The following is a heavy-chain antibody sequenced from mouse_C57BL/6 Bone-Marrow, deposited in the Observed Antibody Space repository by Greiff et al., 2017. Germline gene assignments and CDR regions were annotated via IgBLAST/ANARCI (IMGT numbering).Heavy chain of an antibody. CDR3: ASGYYVLPFDY. CDR1: GYSITSGYY. CDR2: ISYDGSN. D-gene: IGHD2-3*01. Sequence: VQLKQSGPGLVKPSQSLSLTCSVTGYSITSGYYWNWIRQFPGNKLAWMGYISYDGSNNSNPSLKNRISITRDTSKNQFFLKLNSVTTEDTATYYCASGYYVLPFDYGGQGTTLTVSS. J-gene: IGHJ2*01. V-gene: IGHV3-6*01.